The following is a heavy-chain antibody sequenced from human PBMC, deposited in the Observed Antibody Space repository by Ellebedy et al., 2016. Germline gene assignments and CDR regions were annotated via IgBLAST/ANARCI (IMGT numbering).Heavy chain of an antibody. Sequence: GGSLRLSCAASGFTFSSYATSWVRQAPGKGLEWVSAISGSGDTTYYIDSVKGRFTVSRDNSKNTLYLQMSTLRADDTAVYYCAKDFASRRTGFFDYWGQGTLVTVSS. CDR3: AKDFASRRTGFFDY. J-gene: IGHJ4*02. CDR2: ISGSGDTT. CDR1: GFTFSSYA. D-gene: IGHD1-1*01. V-gene: IGHV3-23*01.